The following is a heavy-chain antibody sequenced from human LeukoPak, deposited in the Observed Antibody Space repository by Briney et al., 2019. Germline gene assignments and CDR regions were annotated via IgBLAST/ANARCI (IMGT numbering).Heavy chain of an antibody. J-gene: IGHJ4*02. V-gene: IGHV3-23*01. D-gene: IGHD2-2*01. Sequence: PVQPLDSPLAASGSGGSTYYAASVKGRFTISRDNSKNTLYLQMNSLRAEDRAVYYCAKGRRGYCSSTSCSGSYFDYWGQGTLVTVSS. CDR2: ASGSGGST. CDR3: AKGRRGYCSSTSCSGSYFDY.